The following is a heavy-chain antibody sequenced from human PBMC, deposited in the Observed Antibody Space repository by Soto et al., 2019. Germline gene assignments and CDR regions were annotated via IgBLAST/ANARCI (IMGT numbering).Heavy chain of an antibody. CDR2: ISSSSDYA. CDR3: ARVAYRSTWYEVDY. D-gene: IGHD6-13*01. J-gene: IGHJ4*02. Sequence: QVQLVESGGGLVKPGGSLRLSCAASGFTFSDYYMSWIRQAPGKGLEWVSYISSSSDYANYADSVRGRFTISRDSAKNSLYLPMNSLRAEDTALYYCARVAYRSTWYEVDYWGRGTLVTVSS. CDR1: GFTFSDYY. V-gene: IGHV3-11*05.